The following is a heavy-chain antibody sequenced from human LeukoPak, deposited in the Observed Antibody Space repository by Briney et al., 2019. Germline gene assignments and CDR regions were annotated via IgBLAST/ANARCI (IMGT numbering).Heavy chain of an antibody. D-gene: IGHD6-6*01. Sequence: PGGSLRLSCAASGFTFSTYDMHWVRQAPGKGLEWGAVISDDGGNKNYADSVKGRVTISRDNSKNTLFLQMNSLRPEDTAVYYCAKDSSSSNYYYGMDVWGQGTTVTVSS. V-gene: IGHV3-30*18. CDR1: GFTFSTYD. J-gene: IGHJ6*02. CDR2: ISDDGGNK. CDR3: AKDSSSSNYYYGMDV.